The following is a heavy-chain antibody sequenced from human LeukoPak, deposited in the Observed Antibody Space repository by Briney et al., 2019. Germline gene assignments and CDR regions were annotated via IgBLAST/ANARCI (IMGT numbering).Heavy chain of an antibody. CDR2: IHHSGGT. V-gene: IGHV4-4*02. CDR1: GGSISTSHW. Sequence: SETLSLTCALSGGSISTSHWGSWVRRPPGKRLEWIGEIHHSGGTNYNPSLKSRVAISVDKSKNQFSLNLTSVTAADTAVYYCARDRPGLYASGSGTFDIWGQGTMVTVSP. J-gene: IGHJ3*02. CDR3: ARDRPGLYASGSGTFDI. D-gene: IGHD3-10*01.